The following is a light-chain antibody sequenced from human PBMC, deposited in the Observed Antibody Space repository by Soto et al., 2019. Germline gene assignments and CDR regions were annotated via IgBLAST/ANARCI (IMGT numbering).Light chain of an antibody. CDR1: QDITNH. CDR3: QQLNSSPLT. CDR2: AAF. Sequence: DIQLTQSPSFVSASVGDRITITCRTSQDITNHLAWYQQKPGKAPNLLIYAAFTLHRGVPSRFSGSGSGADFTLTISSLQPEDLATYYCQQLNSSPLTFGGGTKVEI. J-gene: IGKJ4*01. V-gene: IGKV1-9*01.